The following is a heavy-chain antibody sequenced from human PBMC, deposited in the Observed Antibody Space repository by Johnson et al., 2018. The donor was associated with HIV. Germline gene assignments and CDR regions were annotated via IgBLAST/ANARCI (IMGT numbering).Heavy chain of an antibody. CDR2: IKQDGSEK. J-gene: IGHJ3*02. CDR1: GFTFSSYW. D-gene: IGHD5-24*01. CDR3: ARGRERGMFDI. Sequence: EQLVESGGGLVQPGGSLRLSCAASGFTFSSYWMSWVRQAPGKGLEWVANIKQDGSEKNYVDSVKGRFTISRDNAKISLYLQMNSLRAEDTAVYYCARGRERGMFDIWGQGTMVTVSS. V-gene: IGHV3-7*05.